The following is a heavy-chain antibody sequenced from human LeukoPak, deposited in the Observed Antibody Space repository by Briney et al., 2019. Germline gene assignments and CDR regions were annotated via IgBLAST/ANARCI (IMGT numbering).Heavy chain of an antibody. D-gene: IGHD1-1*01. CDR2: IKQDGSEK. CDR1: GFTFSSYW. J-gene: IGHJ5*02. V-gene: IGHV3-7*01. CDR3: ARAEGWYKTYNWFDP. Sequence: GGSLRLSCAASGFTFSSYWMSWVRQAPGKGLEWVANIKQDGSEKYYVDSVKGRFTISRDNAKNSLYLQMNSLRAEDTAVYYCARAEGWYKTYNWFDPWGQGTLVTVSS.